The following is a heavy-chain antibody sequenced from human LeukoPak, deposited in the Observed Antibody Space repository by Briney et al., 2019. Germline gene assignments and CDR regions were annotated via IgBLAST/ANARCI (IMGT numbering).Heavy chain of an antibody. CDR3: ASSRPDSSGYPGAFDI. D-gene: IGHD3-22*01. V-gene: IGHV1-18*01. CDR2: ISAYNGNT. Sequence: ASVKVSCKASGYTFTSYGISWGRQAPGQGLEWMGWISAYNGNTNYAQKLQGRVTMTTDTSTSTAYMELRSLRSDDTAVYYCASSRPDSSGYPGAFDIWGQGTMVTVSS. J-gene: IGHJ3*02. CDR1: GYTFTSYG.